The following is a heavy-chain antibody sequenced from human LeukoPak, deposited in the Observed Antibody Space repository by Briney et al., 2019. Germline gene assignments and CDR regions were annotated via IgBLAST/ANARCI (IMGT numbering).Heavy chain of an antibody. Sequence: PGGSLRLSCAASGLTFSSYWMIWVRQAPGKGLEWVGNIKQDGSEKRYADSVRGRFSISRDNAQTSLYLQMNSLRAEDTAVYYCARASDPWLQLTWGQGTLVTVSS. CDR3: ARASDPWLQLT. D-gene: IGHD5-24*01. J-gene: IGHJ5*02. CDR2: IKQDGSEK. V-gene: IGHV3-7*05. CDR1: GLTFSSYW.